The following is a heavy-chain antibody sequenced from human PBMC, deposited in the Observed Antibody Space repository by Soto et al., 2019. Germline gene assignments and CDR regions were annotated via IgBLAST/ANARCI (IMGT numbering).Heavy chain of an antibody. CDR2: ISAHNGNT. Sequence: QVHLVQSGAEVKKPGASVKVSCKGSGYIFTTYGITWVRQAPGQGLEWMGWISAHNGNTNYAQKLQGRVRVTRDTSTSTAYMELRNLRSDDTAVYYCARGRYGDYWGQGALVTVSS. J-gene: IGHJ4*02. V-gene: IGHV1-18*01. D-gene: IGHD1-1*01. CDR3: ARGRYGDY. CDR1: GYIFTTYG.